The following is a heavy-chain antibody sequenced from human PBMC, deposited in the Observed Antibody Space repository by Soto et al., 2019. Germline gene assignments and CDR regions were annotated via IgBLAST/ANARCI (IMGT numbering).Heavy chain of an antibody. CDR2: IKQDGSEK. CDR1: GITFSIYW. CDR3: ARDRDSGYSSSCFDY. V-gene: IGHV3-7*03. D-gene: IGHD6-13*01. Sequence: GGSLRLSCAASGITFSIYWMSWVRQAPGKGLEWVANIKQDGSEKYYVDSVKGRFTISRDNAKNSLYLQMNSLRAEDTAVYYCARDRDSGYSSSCFDYWGQGTLVTVSS. J-gene: IGHJ4*02.